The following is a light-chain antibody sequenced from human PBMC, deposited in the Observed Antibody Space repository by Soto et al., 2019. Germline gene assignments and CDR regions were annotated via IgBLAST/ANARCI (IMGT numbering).Light chain of an antibody. CDR1: ISDVGFYAR. CDR2: DLT. CDR3: SSYTSSRTYG. Sequence: QSVLTQPPSVSGSPGQSVTISCTGTISDVGFYARVSWYQQPPGTAPKLLIYDLTNRPSGVPDRFSGSQSGKTASLTISGLQAGDEADYYCSSYTSSRTYGFGAGTKVTV. V-gene: IGLV2-18*02. J-gene: IGLJ1*01.